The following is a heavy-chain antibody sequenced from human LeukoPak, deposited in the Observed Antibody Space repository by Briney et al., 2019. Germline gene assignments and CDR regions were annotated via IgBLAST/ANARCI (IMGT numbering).Heavy chain of an antibody. D-gene: IGHD4-17*01. CDR3: AREADYGDYRSGLH. V-gene: IGHV1-2*04. CDR2: INPNSGGT. Sequence: ASVKVSCKASGYTFTGYYMHWVRQAPGQGLEWMGWINPNSGGTNYAQKFQGWVTMTRDTSISTAYMELSRLRSDDTAVYYCAREADYGDYRSGLHWGQGTLVTVSS. J-gene: IGHJ1*01. CDR1: GYTFTGYY.